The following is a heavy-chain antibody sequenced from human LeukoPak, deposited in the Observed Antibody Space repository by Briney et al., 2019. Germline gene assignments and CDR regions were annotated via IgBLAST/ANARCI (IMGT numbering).Heavy chain of an antibody. CDR3: ARDRGALGGDYYYMDV. Sequence: ASVKVSCKASGYTFTNYYMHWVRQAPGQGPEWMGAINPSGGSTRYAQKFQGRVTMTRDTSTSTVYMELSSLRSEDTAVYYCARDRGALGGDYYYMDVWGKGTTVTVSS. CDR1: GYTFTNYY. J-gene: IGHJ6*03. V-gene: IGHV1-46*01. D-gene: IGHD3-10*01. CDR2: INPSGGST.